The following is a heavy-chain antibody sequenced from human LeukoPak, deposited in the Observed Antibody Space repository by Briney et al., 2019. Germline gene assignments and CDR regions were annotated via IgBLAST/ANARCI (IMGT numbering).Heavy chain of an antibody. J-gene: IGHJ4*02. CDR3: ARDRYCSSTSCYSPAY. CDR1: GFTFSSYS. Sequence: GGSLRLSCAASGFTFSSYSMNWVRQAPGKGLEWVSYISSSSSTIYYADSVKGRFTISRDNAKNSLYLQMNSLRAEDTAVYYCARDRYCSSTSCYSPAYWGQGTLVTASS. V-gene: IGHV3-48*01. D-gene: IGHD2-2*01. CDR2: ISSSSSTI.